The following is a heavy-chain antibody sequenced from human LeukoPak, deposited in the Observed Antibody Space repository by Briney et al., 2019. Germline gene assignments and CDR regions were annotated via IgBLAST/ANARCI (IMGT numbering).Heavy chain of an antibody. CDR3: ASNTGYSSGWYDY. D-gene: IGHD6-19*01. J-gene: IGHJ4*02. Sequence: ASVKVSCKASGYTFSNYYIHWVRQAPGQGLEWMGIINPSGGSRSYAQKFQGRVTMTRDTSTSTVYMELSSLRSEDTAVYYCASNTGYSSGWYDYWGQGTLVTVSS. CDR1: GYTFSNYY. V-gene: IGHV1-46*01. CDR2: INPSGGSR.